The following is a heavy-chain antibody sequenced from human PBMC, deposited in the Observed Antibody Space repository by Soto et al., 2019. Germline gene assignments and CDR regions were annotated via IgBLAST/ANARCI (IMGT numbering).Heavy chain of an antibody. J-gene: IGHJ4*02. CDR1: GYSISSGYY. CDR3: ARDHYSSGYLVSPY. Sequence: PSETLSLTXAVSGYSISSGYYWGWVRQPPGKGLEWIGSFHHSGSISYNPSLKTRVTMSADMSKNEFSLKLSFVTAADTAVYYCARDHYSSGYLVSPYWGQGALVTVSS. D-gene: IGHD6-25*01. CDR2: FHHSGSI. V-gene: IGHV4-38-2*02.